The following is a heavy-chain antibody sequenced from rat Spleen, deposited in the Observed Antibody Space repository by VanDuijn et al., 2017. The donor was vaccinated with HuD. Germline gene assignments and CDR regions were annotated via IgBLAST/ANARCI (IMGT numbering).Heavy chain of an antibody. J-gene: IGHJ4*01. CDR1: GFSLTDYS. CDR3: TRAGWETYYVMDA. D-gene: IGHD5-1*01. CDR2: MRYAGDT. V-gene: IGHV2S30*01. Sequence: QVQLKESGPGLVQPSQTLSLTCTVSGFSLTDYSVHWVRQPPGKGLAWMGRMRYAGDTYYNSALKSRLSISRDTSKSQVFLKLNILQTEDTAIYYCTRAGWETYYVMDAWGQGASVTVSS.